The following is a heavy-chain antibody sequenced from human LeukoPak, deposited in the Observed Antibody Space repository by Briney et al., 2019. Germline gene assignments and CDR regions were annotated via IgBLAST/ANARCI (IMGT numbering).Heavy chain of an antibody. V-gene: IGHV3-7*01. J-gene: IGHJ4*02. CDR1: GFTFSSYA. CDR3: ARDHNDGYNFY. CDR2: IKEDGSAK. D-gene: IGHD3-22*01. Sequence: GGSLRLSXAASGFTFSSYAMSWVRQAPGKGLEWLANIKEDGSAKYYVDSVKGRFIISRDNAKNSLYLQMNSLTVEDTAVYFCARDHNDGYNFYWGQGAVVTVSS.